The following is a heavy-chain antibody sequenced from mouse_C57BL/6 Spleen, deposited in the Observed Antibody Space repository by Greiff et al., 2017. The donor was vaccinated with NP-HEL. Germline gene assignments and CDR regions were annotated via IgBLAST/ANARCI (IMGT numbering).Heavy chain of an antibody. D-gene: IGHD2-12*01. V-gene: IGHV5-16*01. CDR2: INYDGSST. J-gene: IGHJ1*03. Sequence: EVQVVESEGGLVQPGSSMKLSCTASGFTFSDYYMAWVRQVPEKGLEWVANINYDGSSTYYLDSLKSRFIISRDNAKNILYLQMSSLKSEDTATYYCARDLRQGYWYFDVWGTGTTVTVSS. CDR1: GFTFSDYY. CDR3: ARDLRQGYWYFDV.